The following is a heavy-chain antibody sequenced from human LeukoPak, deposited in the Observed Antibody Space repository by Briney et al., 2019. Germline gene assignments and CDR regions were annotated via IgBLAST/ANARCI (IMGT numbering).Heavy chain of an antibody. Sequence: GGSLRLSCAASGFTFRSYAMNWVRQAPGKGLEWVSAISADGDSTYYADSVKGRFTISRDNSKNTLYLQMNSLRAEDTAVYYCAKDRFDPWGQGTLVTVSS. CDR3: AKDRFDP. CDR1: GFTFRSYA. CDR2: ISADGDST. J-gene: IGHJ5*02. V-gene: IGHV3-23*01.